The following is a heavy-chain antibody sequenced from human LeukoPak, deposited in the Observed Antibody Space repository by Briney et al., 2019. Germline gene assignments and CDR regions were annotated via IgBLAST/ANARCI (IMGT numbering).Heavy chain of an antibody. Sequence: GGSLRLSCAASGFTFSSYGMHWVRQAPGKGLEWVAFIRYDGSNKYYADSVKGRFTISRDNSKNTLYLQMNSLRAEDTAVYYCARDEVFPIYYDSSGYDAFDIWGQGTMVTVSS. V-gene: IGHV3-30*02. CDR2: IRYDGSNK. D-gene: IGHD3-22*01. CDR3: ARDEVFPIYYDSSGYDAFDI. J-gene: IGHJ3*02. CDR1: GFTFSSYG.